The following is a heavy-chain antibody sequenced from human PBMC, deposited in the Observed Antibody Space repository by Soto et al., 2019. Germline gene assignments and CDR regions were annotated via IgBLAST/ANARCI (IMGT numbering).Heavy chain of an antibody. D-gene: IGHD6-19*01. CDR1: GGSISSYY. V-gene: IGHV4-59*12. CDR3: ARDHSSGWYYWFDP. CDR2: IYYSGST. J-gene: IGHJ5*02. Sequence: TLSLTCTVSGGSISSYYWSWIRRPPGKGLEWIGYIYYSGSTNYNPSLKSRVTISVDTSKNQFSLKLNSMTAADTAVYYCARDHSSGWYYWFDPWGQGTLVTVSS.